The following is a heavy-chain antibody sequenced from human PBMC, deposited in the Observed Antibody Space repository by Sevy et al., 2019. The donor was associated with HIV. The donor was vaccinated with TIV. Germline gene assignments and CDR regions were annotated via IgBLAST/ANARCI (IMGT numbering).Heavy chain of an antibody. CDR3: ARKVGDM. D-gene: IGHD1-26*01. Sequence: GGSLRLSCAASGFTFSDYWMSWVRQAPGKGLEWVANIKQDGSQKYFVDSGKGRFTISRDNAKNSLYLQMDNLRAEDTAVYYCARKVGDMWGQGTMVTVSS. CDR1: GFTFSDYW. J-gene: IGHJ3*01. V-gene: IGHV3-7*01. CDR2: IKQDGSQK.